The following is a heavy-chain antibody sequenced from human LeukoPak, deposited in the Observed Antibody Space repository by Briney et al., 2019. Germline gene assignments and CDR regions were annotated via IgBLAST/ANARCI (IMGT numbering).Heavy chain of an antibody. CDR2: ISGSLGST. V-gene: IGHV3-23*01. CDR1: GFTFSSNA. Sequence: GGSLRLSCAASGFTFSSNAMSWVRQAPGKGLEWVSGISGSLGSTFYADSVKGRFTISRDNSKNTLYLQMNSLRAEDTAVYYCAKDRSPFGYWGQGTLVTVSS. J-gene: IGHJ4*02. CDR3: AKDRSPFGY.